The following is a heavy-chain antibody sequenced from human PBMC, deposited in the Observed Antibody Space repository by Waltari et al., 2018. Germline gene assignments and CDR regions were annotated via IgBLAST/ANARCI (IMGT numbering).Heavy chain of an antibody. V-gene: IGHV1-8*02. D-gene: IGHD3-3*01. CDR1: GYTFINYD. CDR3: ARGRDVFANFDYNWFDP. CDR2: VNTNSGAK. Sequence: QVQLVQSGAEVLRPGASVKVSCQASGYTFINYDINWVRQAAGQGLAGMGGVNTNSGAKAYEQKFQGRITMTEDTSISTAYLELSNLRSDDTAVLYCARGRDVFANFDYNWFDPWGQGTLVTVSS. J-gene: IGHJ5*02.